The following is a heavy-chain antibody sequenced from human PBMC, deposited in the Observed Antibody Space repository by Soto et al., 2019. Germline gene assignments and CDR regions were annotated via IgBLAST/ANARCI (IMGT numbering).Heavy chain of an antibody. D-gene: IGHD6-19*01. CDR3: AKVLADPYDY. Sequence: GGSLRLSCAASGFTFSSYTMAWVRQAPGKGLEWVSAISGSGGSTYYADSVKGRFTISRDNSKNTLYLQMNSLRAEDTAVYYCAKVLADPYDYWGQGTLVTVSS. CDR1: GFTFSSYT. J-gene: IGHJ4*02. CDR2: ISGSGGST. V-gene: IGHV3-23*01.